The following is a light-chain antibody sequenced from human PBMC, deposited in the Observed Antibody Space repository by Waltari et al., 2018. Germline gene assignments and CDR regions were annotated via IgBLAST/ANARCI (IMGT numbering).Light chain of an antibody. CDR1: TNDVESYDL. Sequence: QSALTPPASVSGTPGQSITIPCTGTTNDVESYDLVSWYQQHPGEAPQLLICEVFKRPPDTSSRFSGAKSGSTASLTISGLQPEDEADYYCCSYAGRGTYVFGSGTKVTVL. V-gene: IGLV2-23*02. CDR3: CSYAGRGTYV. J-gene: IGLJ1*01. CDR2: EVF.